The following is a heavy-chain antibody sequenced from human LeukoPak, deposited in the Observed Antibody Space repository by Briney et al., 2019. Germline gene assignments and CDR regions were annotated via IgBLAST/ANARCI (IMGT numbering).Heavy chain of an antibody. CDR3: ARRESLAVHDY. CDR2: IDPSDSYT. D-gene: IGHD4-17*01. Sequence: GESLKISCKGSGYSFTTYWINWVRQMPGKGLEWMGRIDPSDSYTTYSPSFQGHVTLSADKSISTAYLQWNSLKASDAAMYYCARRESLAVHDYWGQGTLVTVSS. CDR1: GYSFTTYW. V-gene: IGHV5-10-1*01. J-gene: IGHJ4*02.